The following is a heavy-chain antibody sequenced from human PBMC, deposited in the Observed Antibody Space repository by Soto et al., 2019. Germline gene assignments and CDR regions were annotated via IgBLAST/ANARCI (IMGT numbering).Heavy chain of an antibody. J-gene: IGHJ4*02. CDR2: LSHSATNI. V-gene: IGHV3-23*01. CDR3: VKSAGDQWMFDY. CDR1: GFTFNSYA. D-gene: IGHD5-12*01. Sequence: EVHLSESGGGLVQPGGSLRLSCAASGFTFNSYAMSWVRQAPGKGLHWVSALSHSATNIFYADSVRGRFTISRENSKTTLSLQMNCLRAEATAIYYFVKSAGDQWMFDYWGQGILVTVSS.